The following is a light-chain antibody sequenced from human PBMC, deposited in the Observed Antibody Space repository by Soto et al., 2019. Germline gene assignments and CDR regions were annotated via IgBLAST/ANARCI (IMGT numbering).Light chain of an antibody. Sequence: DIQMTKSPSTLSASVGDRVRIACRASQSISSSLAWYQQKPGKAPKLLIYDASSLESGVPSRFRGSGSGTEFNLSINGLQPQYFATYDCQHYHRYSLPVGQGTKVQIK. CDR2: DAS. CDR1: QSISSS. V-gene: IGKV1-5*01. CDR3: QHYHRYSLP. J-gene: IGKJ1*01.